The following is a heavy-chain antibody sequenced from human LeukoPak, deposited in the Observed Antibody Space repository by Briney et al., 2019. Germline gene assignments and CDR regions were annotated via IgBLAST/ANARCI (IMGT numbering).Heavy chain of an antibody. V-gene: IGHV3-30-3*01. Sequence: GRSLRLSCAASGFTFSSYAMHWVRQAPGKGLEWVAVISYDGSNKYYADSVKGRFTISRDNSKNTLYLQMNSLRAEDTAVYYCARDKGRWELLYYFDYWGQGTLVTVSS. J-gene: IGHJ4*02. CDR2: ISYDGSNK. D-gene: IGHD1-26*01. CDR3: ARDKGRWELLYYFDY. CDR1: GFTFSSYA.